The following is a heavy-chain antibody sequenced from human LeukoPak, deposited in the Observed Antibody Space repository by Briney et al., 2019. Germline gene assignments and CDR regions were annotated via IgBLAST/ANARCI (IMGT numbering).Heavy chain of an antibody. CDR3: ARDSSSISSWFDP. D-gene: IGHD6-6*01. V-gene: IGHV4-38-2*02. Sequence: SETLSLTCTVSGYSISSGYYWGWIRQPPGKGLEWIGSFYHSGSTYYNPSLKSRVTISVDTSKNQFSLKLTSVTAADTAVYYCARDSSSISSWFDPWGQGTLVTVSS. CDR2: FYHSGST. J-gene: IGHJ5*02. CDR1: GYSISSGYY.